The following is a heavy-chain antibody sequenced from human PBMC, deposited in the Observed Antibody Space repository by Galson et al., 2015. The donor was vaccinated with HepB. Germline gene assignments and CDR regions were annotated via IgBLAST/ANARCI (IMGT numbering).Heavy chain of an antibody. V-gene: IGHV3-30*18. Sequence: SLRLSCAASGFTFSSYGMHWVRQAPGKGLEWVAVINYDGSNKYYADSVKGRFTISRDKSKNTPYLQMNSLRAEDTAVYYCAKSGYSSSWYTIYYYYGMDVWGQGTTVTVSS. CDR2: INYDGSNK. CDR1: GFTFSSYG. CDR3: AKSGYSSSWYTIYYYYGMDV. D-gene: IGHD6-13*01. J-gene: IGHJ6*02.